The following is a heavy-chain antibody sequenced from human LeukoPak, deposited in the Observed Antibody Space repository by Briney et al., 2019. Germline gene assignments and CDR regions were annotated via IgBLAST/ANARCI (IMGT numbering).Heavy chain of an antibody. CDR1: GFTFSAYS. J-gene: IGHJ6*03. V-gene: IGHV3-69-1*01. CDR3: ARGGFNMVRGVIIPSNSYYYYMDI. D-gene: IGHD3-10*01. Sequence: PGGSLRLSCAVSGFTFSAYSMNWVRQAPGKGLEWVSSITSGDSVYFADSLKGRFTISRDNAKSSLYLQMNSLRAEDTAVYYCARGGFNMVRGVIIPSNSYYYYMDIWGKGTTVTVSS. CDR2: ITSGDSV.